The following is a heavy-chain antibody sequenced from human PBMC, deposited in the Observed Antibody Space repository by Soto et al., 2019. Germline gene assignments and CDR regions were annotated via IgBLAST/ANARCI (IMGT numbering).Heavy chain of an antibody. D-gene: IGHD3-3*01. V-gene: IGHV3-30*18. J-gene: IGHJ4*02. CDR1: GFTFSSYC. Sequence: PGGSLRLSCAASGFTFSSYCMHWVRQAPGKGLEWVAVISYDGSNKYYADSVKGRFTISRDNSKNTLYLQMNSLRAEDTAVYYCAKDAESSYYDFWSGYGTFDYWGQGTLVTVSS. CDR3: AKDAESSYYDFWSGYGTFDY. CDR2: ISYDGSNK.